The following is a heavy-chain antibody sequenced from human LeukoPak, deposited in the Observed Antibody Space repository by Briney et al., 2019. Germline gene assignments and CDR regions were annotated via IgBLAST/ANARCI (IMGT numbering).Heavy chain of an antibody. V-gene: IGHV3-33*01. D-gene: IGHD3-10*01. CDR2: IWYDGSNK. CDR1: GFTFSSYG. CDR3: AREGMQPTYAFDI. J-gene: IGHJ3*02. Sequence: GGSLRLSCAASGFTFSSYGMHWVRQAPGKGLEWVAVIWYDGSNKYYADSVKGRFTISRDNSKNTLYLQMNSLRAEDTAVYYCAREGMQPTYAFDIWGQGTMVTVSS.